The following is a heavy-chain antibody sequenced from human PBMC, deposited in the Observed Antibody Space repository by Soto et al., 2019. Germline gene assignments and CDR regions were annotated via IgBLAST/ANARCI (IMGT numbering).Heavy chain of an antibody. CDR2: ISGSGGTT. V-gene: IGHV3-23*01. CDR1: GFTFSSYA. D-gene: IGHD6-13*01. CDR3: AKDRYSRLRGPFDY. J-gene: IGHJ4*02. Sequence: EVQLLESGGGLVQPGGSLRLSCAASGFTFSSYAMSWVRQAPGKGLEWVSAISGSGGTTYYAGSVKGRFTISRDNSKNTLYLQMNSLRAEDTAVYYCAKDRYSRLRGPFDYWGQGTLVTVSS.